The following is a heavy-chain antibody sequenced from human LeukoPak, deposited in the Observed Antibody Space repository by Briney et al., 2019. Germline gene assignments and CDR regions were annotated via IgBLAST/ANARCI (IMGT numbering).Heavy chain of an antibody. Sequence: SETLSLTCTVSGGSISSSNYYWSWIRQPPGQRLEWMGYIYYIGSTNYNPSLNNRVTISIDRSRNQFSLKLNSVTPADTAVYYCARAPQDGSNWSHYFDHWGRGALVTVSS. V-gene: IGHV4-61*01. J-gene: IGHJ4*02. CDR1: GGSISSSNYY. CDR3: ARAPQDGSNWSHYFDH. CDR2: IYYIGST. D-gene: IGHD6-13*01.